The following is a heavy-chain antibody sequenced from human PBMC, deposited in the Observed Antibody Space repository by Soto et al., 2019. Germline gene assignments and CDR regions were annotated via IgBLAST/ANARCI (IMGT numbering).Heavy chain of an antibody. CDR3: ARGVGPLVGATTTFDY. CDR1: GGSISSYY. Sequence: ASETLSLTCTVSGGSISSYYWSWIRQPPGKGLEWIGYIYYSGSTNYNPSLKSRVTISVDTSKNQFSLKLSSVTAADTAVYYCARGVGPLVGATTTFDYWGQGTLVTVSS. J-gene: IGHJ4*02. D-gene: IGHD1-26*01. CDR2: IYYSGST. V-gene: IGHV4-59*01.